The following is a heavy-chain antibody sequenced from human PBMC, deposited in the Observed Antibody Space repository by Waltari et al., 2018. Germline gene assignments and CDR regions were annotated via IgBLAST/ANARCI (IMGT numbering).Heavy chain of an antibody. CDR2: ISPIFGKA. D-gene: IGHD6-25*01. CDR3: ARALDDSSEVSAFDI. J-gene: IGHJ3*02. CDR1: GGTFSSYA. V-gene: IGHV1-69*04. Sequence: QVQLVQSGAEVKKPGSSVKVSCKASGGTFSSYAISWVRQAPGQGLEWMGRISPIFGKANYAQKFQGRVTSTADKSTSTAYMELSSLRSEDTAVYYCARALDDSSEVSAFDIWGQGTMVTVSS.